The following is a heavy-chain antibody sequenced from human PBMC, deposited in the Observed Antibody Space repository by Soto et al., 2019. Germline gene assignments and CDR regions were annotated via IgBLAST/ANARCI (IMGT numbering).Heavy chain of an antibody. CDR1: GFTVSSNY. D-gene: IGHD3-22*01. J-gene: IGHJ4*02. CDR3: ARDRRYYYDSSGPLGY. V-gene: IGHV3-53*01. Sequence: GGSLRLSCAASGFTVSSNYMSWVRQAPGKGLEWVSVIYSGGSTYYADSVKGRFTISRDNSKNTLYLQMNSLRAEDTAVYYCARDRRYYYDSSGPLGYWGQGTLVTVSS. CDR2: IYSGGST.